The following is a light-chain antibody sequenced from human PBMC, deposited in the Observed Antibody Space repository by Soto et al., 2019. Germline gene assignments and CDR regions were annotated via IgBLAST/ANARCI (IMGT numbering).Light chain of an antibody. CDR2: DAS. Sequence: DIQMTQSPSTLSASAGDTVTITCRASQSVSTFLAWYQQKPGKAPNLLIFDASSLKSGVPSRFSGSGSGTDFTLTISSLQPDDFATYYCQQYNSYSPLTFGGGTKVEIK. CDR1: QSVSTF. J-gene: IGKJ4*01. V-gene: IGKV1-5*01. CDR3: QQYNSYSPLT.